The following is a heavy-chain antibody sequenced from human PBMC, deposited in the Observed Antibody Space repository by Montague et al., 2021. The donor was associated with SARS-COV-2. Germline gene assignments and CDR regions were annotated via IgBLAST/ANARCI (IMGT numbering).Heavy chain of an antibody. CDR3: ARGGYLQSIDY. CDR2: ITSYGGGT. Sequence: YLRLSCAASGFTFSSYSMNWVRQAQGGGLEWVAGITSYGGGTYYAGSVRGRFTISRDNSNKTLFLQMNSLRVDDTAVYYCARGGYLQSIDYWGPGILVTVSS. V-gene: IGHV3-23*01. J-gene: IGHJ4*02. CDR1: GFTFSSYS. D-gene: IGHD3-10*01.